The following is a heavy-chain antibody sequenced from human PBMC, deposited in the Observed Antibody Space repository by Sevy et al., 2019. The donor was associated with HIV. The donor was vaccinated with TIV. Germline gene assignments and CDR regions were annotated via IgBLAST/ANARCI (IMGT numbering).Heavy chain of an antibody. CDR2: IRQDGSAR. J-gene: IGHJ4*02. CDR3: VKHDGEEWLLHY. CDR1: GFTFSSYW. V-gene: IGHV3-7*01. D-gene: IGHD6-19*01. Sequence: GGSLRLSCVASGFTFSSYWMSWVRQAPGKGLEWVANIRQDGSARYYVDSVKGRFTISRDNAKNSLYLQMNSLGVDDSGLYYCVKHDGEEWLLHYWGQGTLVTVSS.